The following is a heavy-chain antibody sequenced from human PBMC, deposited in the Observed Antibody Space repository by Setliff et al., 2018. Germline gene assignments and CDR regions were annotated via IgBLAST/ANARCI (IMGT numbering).Heavy chain of an antibody. CDR3: ARADYSSSLHYFDC. CDR1: GYTFTSYD. Sequence: ASVKVSCKASGYTFTSYDINWVRQATGQGLEWMGWMNPNSGNTGYAQKFQGRVTMTRNTSISTAYMELRSLRSDDTAFYYCARADYSSSLHYFDCWGQGTLVTVSS. CDR2: MNPNSGNT. D-gene: IGHD6-13*01. V-gene: IGHV1-8*02. J-gene: IGHJ4*02.